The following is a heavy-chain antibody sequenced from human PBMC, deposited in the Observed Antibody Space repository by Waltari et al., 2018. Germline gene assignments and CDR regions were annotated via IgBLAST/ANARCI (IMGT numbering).Heavy chain of an antibody. D-gene: IGHD6-13*01. CDR1: GFTFSSYA. Sequence: EVQLLESGGGLVQPGGSLRLSCAASGFTFSSYAMSWVRQAPGKGLVWFSVIYSGGSTYYADSVKGRFTISRDISKNPLYLQMNSLRAEDTAVYYCAKDHHSSSWYVLDYFDYWGQGTLVTVSS. CDR2: IYSGGST. V-gene: IGHV3-23*03. CDR3: AKDHHSSSWYVLDYFDY. J-gene: IGHJ4*02.